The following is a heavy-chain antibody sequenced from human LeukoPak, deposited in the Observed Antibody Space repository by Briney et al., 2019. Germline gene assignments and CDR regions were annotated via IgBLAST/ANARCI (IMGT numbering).Heavy chain of an antibody. J-gene: IGHJ4*02. CDR3: ARDSGSGTYYT. Sequence: PGGSLRLSCAASGFTFSDYYMSWIRQAPGKGLEWVSYISSSGSTIYYADSVKGRFTISRDNAKSSLYLQMSSLRAEDAAVYYCARDSGSGTYYTWGQGTLVTVSS. V-gene: IGHV3-11*04. CDR2: ISSSGSTI. D-gene: IGHD3-10*01. CDR1: GFTFSDYY.